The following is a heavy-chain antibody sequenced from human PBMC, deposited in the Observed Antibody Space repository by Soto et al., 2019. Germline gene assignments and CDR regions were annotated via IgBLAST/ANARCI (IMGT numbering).Heavy chain of an antibody. CDR1: GFTFSSYW. CDR2: INSDGSST. CDR3: ARVADTAGVDP. V-gene: IGHV3-74*01. D-gene: IGHD5-18*01. Sequence: GGSLRLSCAASGFTFSSYWMHWVRQAPGKGLVWVSRINSDGSSTSYADSVKGRFTISRDNAKNTLYLQMNSLRAEDTAVYYCARVADTAGVDPWGQGTLVTVSS. J-gene: IGHJ5*02.